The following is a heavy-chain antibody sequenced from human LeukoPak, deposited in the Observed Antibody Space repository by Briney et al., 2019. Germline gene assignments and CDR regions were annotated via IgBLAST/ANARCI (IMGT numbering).Heavy chain of an antibody. D-gene: IGHD6-19*01. V-gene: IGHV3-33*01. CDR3: ARDRKAVAADC. CDR1: GFIFSSYG. CDR2: IWPDGTNK. J-gene: IGHJ4*02. Sequence: GGSLRLSCAASGFIFSSYGMHWVRQGPGKGLEWVAFIWPDGTNKYYRDSVKGRFTISRDNSKNTLYLQMNSLRAEDTAVYYCARDRKAVAADCWGQGTLVTVSS.